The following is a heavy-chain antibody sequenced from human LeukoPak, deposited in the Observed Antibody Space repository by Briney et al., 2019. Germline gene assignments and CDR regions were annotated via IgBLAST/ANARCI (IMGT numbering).Heavy chain of an antibody. V-gene: IGHV3-30*04. CDR2: ISYDGGNK. J-gene: IGHJ3*02. CDR3: ARGGARTGGAFDI. CDR1: GFTFSSYA. D-gene: IGHD1-14*01. Sequence: GGSLRLSCAASGFTFSSYAMLWVRQAPGKGLEWVAVISYDGGNKYYADSVKGRFTISRDNSKNTLYLQMNSLRAEDTAVYYCARGGARTGGAFDIWGQGTMVTVSS.